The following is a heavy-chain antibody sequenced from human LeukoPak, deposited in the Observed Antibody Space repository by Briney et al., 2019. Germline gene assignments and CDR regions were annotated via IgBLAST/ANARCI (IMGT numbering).Heavy chain of an antibody. J-gene: IGHJ4*02. CDR3: ATVVVTTAGDYFDY. Sequence: ASVKVSCKVSGYTLTELSMHWVRQAPGKGLGWMGGFDPEDGETIYAQKFQGRVTMTEDTSTDTAYMELSSLRSEDPAVYYCATVVVTTAGDYFDYWGQGTLVTVSS. CDR2: FDPEDGET. V-gene: IGHV1-24*01. D-gene: IGHD2-15*01. CDR1: GYTLTELS.